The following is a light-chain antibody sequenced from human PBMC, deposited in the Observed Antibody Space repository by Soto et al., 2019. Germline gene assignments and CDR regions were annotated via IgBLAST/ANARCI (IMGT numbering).Light chain of an antibody. V-gene: IGLV2-11*01. CDR3: CSYAGSSTPVV. CDR1: SSDVGAYNY. J-gene: IGLJ2*01. CDR2: DVS. Sequence: QSALTQPRSVSGSPGQSVTISCTGTSSDVGAYNYVSWFQQHPGKAPKLMMSDVSKRPSGVPDRFSGSKSGTTASLTISGLQAEDEADYYCCSYAGSSTPVVFGGGTKLTVL.